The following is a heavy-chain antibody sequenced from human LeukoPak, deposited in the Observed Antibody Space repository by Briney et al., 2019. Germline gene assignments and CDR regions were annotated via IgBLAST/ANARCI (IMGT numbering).Heavy chain of an antibody. CDR1: GFTFSSYW. D-gene: IGHD3-3*01. CDR3: ARAPEFWSGYYNDI. CDR2: INTDGSST. Sequence: PGGSLRLSCAASGFTFSSYWMHWVRHAPGKGLVWVSRINTDGSSTSYADSVKGRFTISRDNAKNTLYLQMNSLRAEDTAVYYCARAPEFWSGYYNDIWGQGTMVTVSS. J-gene: IGHJ3*02. V-gene: IGHV3-74*01.